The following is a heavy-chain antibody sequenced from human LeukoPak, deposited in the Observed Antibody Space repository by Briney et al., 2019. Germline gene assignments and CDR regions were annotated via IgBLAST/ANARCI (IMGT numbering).Heavy chain of an antibody. CDR3: AREFCGGDCPLDY. D-gene: IGHD2-21*02. V-gene: IGHV3-74*01. Sequence: PGGSLRLSCTASGFTFTSYWMQWVRQAPGEGLVWVSCINNDGSSTNYADSVKGRFTISRDNSKNTLYLQMNSLRAEDTAVYYCAREFCGGDCPLDYWGQGTLVTVSS. J-gene: IGHJ4*02. CDR1: GFTFTSYW. CDR2: INNDGSST.